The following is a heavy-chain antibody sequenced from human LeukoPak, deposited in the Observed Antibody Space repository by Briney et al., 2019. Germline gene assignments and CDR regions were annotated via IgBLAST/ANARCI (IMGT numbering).Heavy chain of an antibody. Sequence: GGSLRLSCAASGFTFSGYWMTWVRQAPGKGLGWVANIKHDGSEKYYVDSVKGRFTISRDNAKNSLYLQMNSLRAEDTAFYYCARDASGYYYTSGLIDYWGQGTLVTVSS. CDR2: IKHDGSEK. CDR3: ARDASGYYYTSGLIDY. D-gene: IGHD3-22*01. V-gene: IGHV3-7*01. J-gene: IGHJ4*02. CDR1: GFTFSGYW.